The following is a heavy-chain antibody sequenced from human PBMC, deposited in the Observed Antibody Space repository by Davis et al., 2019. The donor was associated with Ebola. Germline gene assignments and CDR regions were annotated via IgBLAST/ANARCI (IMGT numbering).Heavy chain of an antibody. D-gene: IGHD3-22*01. CDR3: ARENRNEYYDSSGYHYYYYYGMDV. CDR1: GFTFSSYA. V-gene: IGHV3-23*01. CDR2: ISGSGGST. Sequence: GESLKISCAASGFTFSSYAMSWVRQAPGKGLEWVSAISGSGGSTYYADSVKGRFTISRDNSKNTLYLQMNSLRAEDTAVYYCARENRNEYYDSSGYHYYYYYGMDVWGQGTTVTVSS. J-gene: IGHJ6*02.